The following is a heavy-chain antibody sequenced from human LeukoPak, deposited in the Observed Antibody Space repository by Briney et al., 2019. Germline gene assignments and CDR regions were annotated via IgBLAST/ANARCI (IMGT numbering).Heavy chain of an antibody. J-gene: IGHJ4*02. CDR1: GLTFDVYA. V-gene: IGHV3-9*01. Sequence: GGSLRLSCAASGLTFDVYAVHWVRQAPGKGLEWVSGITWSNGEIAYADSVKGRFTISRDNAKNSLYLQMNSLRTEDTAVYYCAKSLRNGSGWASDYWAREPWSPSPQ. CDR2: ITWSNGEI. CDR3: AKSLRNGSGWASDY. D-gene: IGHD6-19*01.